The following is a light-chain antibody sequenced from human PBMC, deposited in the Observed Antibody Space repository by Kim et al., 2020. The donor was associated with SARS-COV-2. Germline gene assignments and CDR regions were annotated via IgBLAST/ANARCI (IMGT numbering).Light chain of an antibody. V-gene: IGKV3-20*01. J-gene: IGKJ5*01. CDR3: QQCGSSPPIT. Sequence: PGENAHLSFRASQGVDSSYLAWFQQKPGQAPRLLIYGASNRATGIPDRFSGSGSGTDFTLTISRLEPEDFAVYYCQQCGSSPPITFGQGTRLEIK. CDR1: QGVDSSY. CDR2: GAS.